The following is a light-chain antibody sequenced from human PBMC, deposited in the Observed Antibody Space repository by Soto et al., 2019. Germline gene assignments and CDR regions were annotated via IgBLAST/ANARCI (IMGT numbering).Light chain of an antibody. Sequence: DIVMTQSPATLSVYPGERATLSCRASQSVSSNLAWFQQKPGQAPRLLIYGTSTRATGIPVRFSGSGSGTEFTLTISSLQSEDFAVYYCQQYNDRPGTFGQGTKV. CDR1: QSVSSN. J-gene: IGKJ1*01. V-gene: IGKV3-15*01. CDR2: GTS. CDR3: QQYNDRPGT.